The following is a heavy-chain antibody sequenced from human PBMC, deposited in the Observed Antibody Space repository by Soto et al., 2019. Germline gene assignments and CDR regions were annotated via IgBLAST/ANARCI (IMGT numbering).Heavy chain of an antibody. CDR1: GFTFSSYA. CDR2: MSGSGGYT. V-gene: IGHV3-23*01. D-gene: IGHD2-2*01. J-gene: IGHJ4*02. Sequence: EVPLLESGGGLVQPGGSLRLSCAASGFTFSSYAMSWVRQAPGKGLEWVSTMSGSGGYTYYADSVEGRFAISRDNSKNTLYLQMADLRAEDTAVYYCATFRFCTSTSCYGREGGFWGQGTLVTVSS. CDR3: ATFRFCTSTSCYGREGGF.